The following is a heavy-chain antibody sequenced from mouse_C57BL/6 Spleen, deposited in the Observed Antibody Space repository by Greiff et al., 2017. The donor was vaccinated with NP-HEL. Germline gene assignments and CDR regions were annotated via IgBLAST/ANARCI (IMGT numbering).Heavy chain of an antibody. CDR3: AREVGRGGCDY. D-gene: IGHD4-1*01. V-gene: IGHV1-64*01. J-gene: IGHJ2*01. CDR1: GYTFTSYW. CDR2: IHPNSGST. Sequence: QVQLQQPGAELVKPGASVKLSCKASGYTFTSYWMHWVKQRPGQGLEWIGMIHPNSGSTNYNEKFKSKATLTVDKSSSTAYMQLSSLTSEDSAVYYCAREVGRGGCDYWGQGTTLTVSS.